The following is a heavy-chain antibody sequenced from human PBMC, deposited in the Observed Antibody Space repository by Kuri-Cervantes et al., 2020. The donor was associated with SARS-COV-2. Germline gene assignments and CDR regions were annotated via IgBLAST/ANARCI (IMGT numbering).Heavy chain of an antibody. J-gene: IGHJ4*02. V-gene: IGHV3-30*03. CDR1: GFTFSSYG. Sequence: GESLKISCAASGFTFSSYGMHWVRQAPGKGLEWVAVISYDGSNKYYADSVKGRFTISRDNSKNTLYLQMNSLRAEDTAVYYCATGSYYVAYDYWGQGTLVTVSS. D-gene: IGHD1-26*01. CDR3: ATGSYYVAYDY. CDR2: ISYDGSNK.